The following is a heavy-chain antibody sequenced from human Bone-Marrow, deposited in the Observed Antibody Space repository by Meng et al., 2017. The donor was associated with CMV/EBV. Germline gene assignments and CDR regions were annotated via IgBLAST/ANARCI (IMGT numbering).Heavy chain of an antibody. CDR1: GGSFSGYY. Sequence: SETLSLTCAVYGGSFSGYYWSWIRQPPGKGLEWIGEINHSGSTNYNPSLKSRVTISVDTSKNQFSLKLSSVTAADTAVYYCARGFGVVPAAIRGWFDPWGQGTRVTGSS. CDR3: ARGFGVVPAAIRGWFDP. D-gene: IGHD2-2*01. CDR2: INHSGST. J-gene: IGHJ5*02. V-gene: IGHV4-34*01.